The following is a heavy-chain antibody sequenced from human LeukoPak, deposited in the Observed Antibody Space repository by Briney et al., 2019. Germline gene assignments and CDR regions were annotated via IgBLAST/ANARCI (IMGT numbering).Heavy chain of an antibody. CDR2: IYYSGST. CDR3: VRYIEAAGTGFFDY. D-gene: IGHD6-13*01. J-gene: IGHJ4*02. V-gene: IGHV4-28*01. Sequence: SDTLSLTCAVSGFSISTGNWWGWIRQPPGKGLEWIGYIYYSGSTYYNTSLKSRLTMSVDTPKNQFSLKLSSVTAVDTAVYYCVRYIEAAGTGFFDYWGQGTLVTVSS. CDR1: GFSISTGNW.